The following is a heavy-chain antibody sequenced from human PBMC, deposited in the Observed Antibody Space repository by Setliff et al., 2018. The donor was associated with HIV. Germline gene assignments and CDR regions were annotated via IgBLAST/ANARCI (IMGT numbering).Heavy chain of an antibody. CDR3: AKDYTPTFWEYNWFDV. J-gene: IGHJ5*02. CDR2: ISGSGDST. V-gene: IGHV3-23*01. Sequence: GGSLRLSCAASGFTFNYHAMTWVRQAPGKGLEWVSGISGSGDSTFYADSVKGRFTISRDNSKNTLSLQMNDLRAEDTALYYCAKDYTPTFWEYNWFDVWGQGTQVTVSS. CDR1: GFTFNYHA. D-gene: IGHD3-16*01.